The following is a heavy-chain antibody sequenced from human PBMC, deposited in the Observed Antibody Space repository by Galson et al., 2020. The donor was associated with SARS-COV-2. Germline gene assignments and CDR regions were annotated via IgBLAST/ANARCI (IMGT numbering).Heavy chain of an antibody. Sequence: GESLKISCAASGFTFSSYAMSWVRQAPGKGLEWVSAISGSGGSTYYADSVKGRFTISRDNSKNTLYLQMNSLRAEDTAVYYCAKDQDYYYDSSGSPHDAFEIWGQGTMVTVSS. CDR2: ISGSGGST. J-gene: IGHJ3*02. V-gene: IGHV3-23*01. D-gene: IGHD3-22*01. CDR1: GFTFSSYA. CDR3: AKDQDYYYDSSGSPHDAFEI.